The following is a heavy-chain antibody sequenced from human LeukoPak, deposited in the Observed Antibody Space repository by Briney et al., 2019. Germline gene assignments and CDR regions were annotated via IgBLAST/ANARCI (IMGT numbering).Heavy chain of an antibody. D-gene: IGHD3-16*02. CDR1: GGSISTYF. CDR2: IYDSGT. J-gene: IGHJ6*02. Sequence: SETLSLTCTVSGGSISTYFWSWIRQPAGKGLEWIGRIYDSGTDYNPSLKSRVTMSADTSKNQFSLKLSSVTAADTAVYYCARQGDYVWGSYRYHLDYYYGMDVWGQGTTVTVSS. V-gene: IGHV4-4*07. CDR3: ARQGDYVWGSYRYHLDYYYGMDV.